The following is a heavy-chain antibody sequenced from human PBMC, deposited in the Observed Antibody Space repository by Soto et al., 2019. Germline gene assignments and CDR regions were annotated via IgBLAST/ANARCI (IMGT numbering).Heavy chain of an antibody. D-gene: IGHD3-10*01. CDR1: GGSISSYY. V-gene: IGHV4-59*01. CDR3: ARDIGSYAYGEGY. J-gene: IGHJ4*02. Sequence: SETLSLTCTVSGGSISSYYWSWIRQPPGKGLEWIGYIYYSGSTNYNPSLKSRVTISVDTSKNQFSLKLSSVTAADTAVYYCARDIGSYAYGEGYWGQGIQVTVSS. CDR2: IYYSGST.